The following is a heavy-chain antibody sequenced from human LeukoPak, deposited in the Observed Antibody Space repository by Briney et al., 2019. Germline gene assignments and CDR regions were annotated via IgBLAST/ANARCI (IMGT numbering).Heavy chain of an antibody. CDR3: AFTNSGSFAS. CDR2: IYYSGST. D-gene: IGHD3-10*01. J-gene: IGHJ5*02. CDR1: GGSISSSSYY. Sequence: SETLSLTCTVCGGSISSSSYYWGWIRQPPGKGLEWIGSIYYSGSTYYDPSLKSRVIISVDTSKNQFSLKLRSVTAADTAIYYCAFTNSGSFASWGQGTLVTVSS. V-gene: IGHV4-39*01.